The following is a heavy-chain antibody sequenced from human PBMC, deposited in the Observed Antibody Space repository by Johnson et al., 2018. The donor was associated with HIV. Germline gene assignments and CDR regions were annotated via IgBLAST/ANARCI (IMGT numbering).Heavy chain of an antibody. J-gene: IGHJ3*01. V-gene: IGHV3-30*18. CDR3: AKTRMGGILDAFDL. CDR2: ITYDGTNK. D-gene: IGHD3-10*01. CDR1: GFTFDEYV. Sequence: QVQLVESGGGVVQPGRSLRLSCAASGFTFDEYVIHWVRQAPGKGLEWVAGITYDGTNKYYADSVKGRFTLSRDNSKNTLDLQMNSLTIEDTAVFYCAKTRMGGILDAFDLWGQGTMVTVSS.